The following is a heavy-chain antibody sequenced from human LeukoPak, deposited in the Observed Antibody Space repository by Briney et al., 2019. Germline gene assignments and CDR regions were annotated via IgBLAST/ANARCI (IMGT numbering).Heavy chain of an antibody. CDR2: ISSSSSYT. V-gene: IGHV3-11*03. D-gene: IGHD3-22*01. Sequence: GGSLRLSCAPSGFTFSDYQMSWLRQATGEGLECVSYISSSSSYTNYADSVKGRFTISRDNAKNSLYLQMNSLRAEDTAVYYCAKAYYDTSGRMGGFDYWGQGTLVTVSS. CDR3: AKAYYDTSGRMGGFDY. J-gene: IGHJ4*02. CDR1: GFTFSDYQ.